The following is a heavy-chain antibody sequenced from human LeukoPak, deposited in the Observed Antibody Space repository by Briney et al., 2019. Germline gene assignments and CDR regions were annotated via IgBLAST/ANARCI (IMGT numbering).Heavy chain of an antibody. V-gene: IGHV4-59*10. CDR1: GGSFSGYY. CDR3: ARDRTGTPLDY. Sequence: SETLSLTCAVYGGSFSGYYWSWIRQPPGKGLEWIGRIYTSGSTNSNPSLKSRVTMSVDTSKNQFSLKLSSVTAADTAVYYCARDRTGTPLDYWGQGTLVPVSS. D-gene: IGHD1-1*01. J-gene: IGHJ4*02. CDR2: IYTSGST.